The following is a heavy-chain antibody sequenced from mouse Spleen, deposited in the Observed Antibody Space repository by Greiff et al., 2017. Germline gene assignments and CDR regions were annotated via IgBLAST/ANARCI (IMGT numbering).Heavy chain of an antibody. CDR2: ISSGSSTI. Sequence: DVMLVESGGGLVQPGGSRKLSCAASGFTFSSFGMHWVRQAPEKGLEWVAYISSGSSTIYYADTVKGRFTISRDNPKNTLFLQMTSLRSEDTAMYYCARGDGNYGWYFDVWGAGTTVTVSS. D-gene: IGHD2-1*01. J-gene: IGHJ1*01. CDR1: GFTFSSFG. V-gene: IGHV5-17*02. CDR3: ARGDGNYGWYFDV.